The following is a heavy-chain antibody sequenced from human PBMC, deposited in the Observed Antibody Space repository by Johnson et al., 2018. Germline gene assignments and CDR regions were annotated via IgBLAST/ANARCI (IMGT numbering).Heavy chain of an antibody. CDR2: IYSGGST. CDR3: ARDIAAESEYFQH. Sequence: EVQLVQSGGGLVQPGGSLRLSCAASGFTVSSNYMSWVRQAPGKGLAWVSVIYSGGSTYYADSVKGRFTISRDNSKNTMYLQMNSLRAEETAVYYCARDIAAESEYFQHWGQGTLVTVSS. CDR1: GFTVSSNY. V-gene: IGHV3-66*01. D-gene: IGHD6-6*01. J-gene: IGHJ1*01.